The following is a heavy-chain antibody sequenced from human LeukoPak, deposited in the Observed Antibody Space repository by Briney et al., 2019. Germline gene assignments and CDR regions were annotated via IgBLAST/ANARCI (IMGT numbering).Heavy chain of an antibody. CDR1: GFTFSDYN. CDR2: ISSTSTYI. Sequence: PGGSLRLSCVASGFTFSDYNMNWVRQAPGKGLEWVSSISSTSTYIYYADSLKGRFTISRDNAKNSVYLQMNSLRADDTAVYYCARVLNYFEYWGQGTLVTVSS. CDR3: ARVLNYFEY. V-gene: IGHV3-21*01. J-gene: IGHJ4*02.